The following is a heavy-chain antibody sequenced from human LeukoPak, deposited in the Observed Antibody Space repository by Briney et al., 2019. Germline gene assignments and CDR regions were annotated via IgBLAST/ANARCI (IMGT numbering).Heavy chain of an antibody. V-gene: IGHV3-11*01. CDR1: GFTFSDYY. D-gene: IGHD5-18*01. CDR2: ISSSGSTI. CDR3: AKGVDTAMVTFFDY. Sequence: PGGSLRLSCAASGFTFSDYYMSWIRQAPGKGLEWVSYISSSGSTIYYADSVKGRFTISRDNSKNTLYLQMNSLRAEDTAVYYCAKGVDTAMVTFFDYWGQGTLVTVSS. J-gene: IGHJ4*02.